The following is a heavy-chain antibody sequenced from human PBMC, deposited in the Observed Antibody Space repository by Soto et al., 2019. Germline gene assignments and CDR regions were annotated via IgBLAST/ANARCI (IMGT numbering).Heavy chain of an antibody. J-gene: IGHJ5*02. CDR3: AIYMDGGWSYNWFDP. V-gene: IGHV4-59*01. D-gene: IGHD1-26*01. CDR1: GGSISGFY. Sequence: PSETLSLTCTVSGGSISGFYWSWIRQPPGKRLEWIGYIYSGGYTYYNPSLESRVTISVDTPKNQFFLEMNSVTAADTAVYYCAIYMDGGWSYNWFDPWGKGLLVTVSS. CDR2: IYSGGYT.